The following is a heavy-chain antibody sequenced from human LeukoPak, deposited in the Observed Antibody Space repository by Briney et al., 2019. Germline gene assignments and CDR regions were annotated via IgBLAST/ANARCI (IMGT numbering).Heavy chain of an antibody. CDR2: IIPIFGTA. V-gene: IGHV1-69*13. D-gene: IGHD2-2*03. CDR1: GGTFSSYA. Sequence: SVKVSCKASGGTFSSYAISWVRQAPGQGLEWMGGIIPIFGTANYAQRFQGRVTITADESTSTAYMELSSLRSEDTAVYYCARDGYCSSTSCPQKGWFDPWGQGTLATVSS. J-gene: IGHJ5*02. CDR3: ARDGYCSSTSCPQKGWFDP.